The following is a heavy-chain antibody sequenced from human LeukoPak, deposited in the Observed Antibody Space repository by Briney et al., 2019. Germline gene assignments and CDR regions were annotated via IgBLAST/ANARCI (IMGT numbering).Heavy chain of an antibody. J-gene: IGHJ4*02. CDR1: GFTFSSYS. Sequence: GGPLRLSCAASGFTFSSYSMNWVRQAPGKGLEWVSSISSGSSYIYYADSVKGRFTISRDNAKNSLYLQMGSLQAEDTAVYYCARDARIAVAGTSPESSGYWGQGTLVTVSS. V-gene: IGHV3-21*01. CDR3: ARDARIAVAGTSPESSGY. D-gene: IGHD6-19*01. CDR2: ISSGSSYI.